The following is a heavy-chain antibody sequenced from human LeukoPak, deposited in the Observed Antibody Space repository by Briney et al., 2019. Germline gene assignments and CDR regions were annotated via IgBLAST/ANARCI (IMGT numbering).Heavy chain of an antibody. D-gene: IGHD2-2*01. CDR2: IRYDGSNK. CDR3: ANTMPRGY. CDR1: GFNFRTYG. J-gene: IGHJ4*02. V-gene: IGHV3-30*02. Sequence: GGSLRLSCAASGFNFRTYGMHWVRQAPGKGLDWVAFIRYDGSNKYYADSVKGRFTISRDNSKNTLYLQMNSLRAEDTAVYYCANTMPRGYWGQGTLVTVSS.